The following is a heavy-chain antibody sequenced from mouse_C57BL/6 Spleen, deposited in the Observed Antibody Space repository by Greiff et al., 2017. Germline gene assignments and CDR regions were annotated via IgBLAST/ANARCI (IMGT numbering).Heavy chain of an antibody. CDR1: GYSFTSYY. V-gene: IGHV1-66*01. CDR2: IYPGSGNT. CDR3: ARGDYDFYAMDY. J-gene: IGHJ4*01. Sequence: VKVVESGPELVKPGASVKISCKASGYSFTSYYIHWVKQRPGQGLEWIGWIYPGSGNTKYNEKFKGKATLTADTSSSTAYMQLSSLTSEDSAVYYCARGDYDFYAMDYWGQGTSVTVSS. D-gene: IGHD2-4*01.